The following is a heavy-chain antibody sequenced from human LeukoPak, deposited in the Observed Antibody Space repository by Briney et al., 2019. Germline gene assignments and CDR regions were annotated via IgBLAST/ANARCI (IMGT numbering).Heavy chain of an antibody. CDR3: VRDPVAAMNFDY. J-gene: IGHJ4*02. D-gene: IGHD2-21*02. Sequence: ASVKVSCKASGYTFTSYAMHWVRQAPGQRLEWMGWINAGNGNTKYSQKFQGRVTITRDTSASTAYMELSSLRSEDTAVYYCVRDPVAAMNFDYWGQGTLVTVSS. CDR1: GYTFTSYA. CDR2: INAGNGNT. V-gene: IGHV1-3*01.